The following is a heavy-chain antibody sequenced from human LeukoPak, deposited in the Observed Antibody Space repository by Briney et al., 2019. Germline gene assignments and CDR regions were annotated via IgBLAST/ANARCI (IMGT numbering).Heavy chain of an antibody. Sequence: XGGSXSGYYWSWIRQPPGKGLEWIGEINHSGSTNYNPSLKSRVTISVDTSNNQFSLKLNSVTAADTAVYHCXRRXELGNLGNXYWGQGTLVTVSS. CDR1: GGSXSGYY. CDR2: INHSGST. V-gene: IGHV4-34*01. J-gene: IGHJ4*02. D-gene: IGHD7-27*01. CDR3: XRRXELGNLGNXY.